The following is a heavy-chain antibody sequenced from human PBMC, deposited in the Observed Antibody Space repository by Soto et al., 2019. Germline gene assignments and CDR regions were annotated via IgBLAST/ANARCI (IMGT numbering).Heavy chain of an antibody. D-gene: IGHD1-1*01. CDR3: GHRQSGSGWNEGVFDY. CDR2: IYWDDDK. CDR1: GFSIGTYGVG. J-gene: IGHJ4*02. V-gene: IGHV2-5*02. Sequence: QITLKESGPTLVNRTQTLTLTCTFSGFSIGTYGVGVGWIRQPPGKALEWLALIYWDDDKRYSPSLKSRLTITKDTSKNQVVLSVANLDPVDTATYYCGHRQSGSGWNEGVFDYWGQGTLVTVSS.